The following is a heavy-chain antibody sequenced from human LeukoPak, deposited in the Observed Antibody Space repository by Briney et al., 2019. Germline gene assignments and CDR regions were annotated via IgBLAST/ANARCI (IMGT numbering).Heavy chain of an antibody. D-gene: IGHD3-22*01. J-gene: IGHJ4*02. CDR1: GGSIRNRSYY. CDR2: IYYSGGA. V-gene: IGHV4-39*01. CDR3: TVIIYDSSGYHFDY. Sequence: MSSETLSLTCTVSGGSIRNRSYYWGWIRQPPGKGLEWIESIYYSGGAYYNSSLKSRVTISVDTSKNQFSLELSSVTAADTAVYYCTVIIYDSSGYHFDYWGQGTLVTVSS.